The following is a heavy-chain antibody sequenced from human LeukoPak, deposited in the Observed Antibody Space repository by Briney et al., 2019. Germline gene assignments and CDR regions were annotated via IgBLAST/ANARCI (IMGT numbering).Heavy chain of an antibody. CDR2: INKNGGDQ. Sequence: GGSLRLSCAASGFTFSTYWMTWVRQAPGKGLKWVANINKNGGDQYYGDSVKGRFTISRDNTKNSLYLQMNSLRAEDTAMYYCTTYYDSGPSKDWGQGTLVTVSS. J-gene: IGHJ4*02. CDR1: GFTFSTYW. D-gene: IGHD3-22*01. V-gene: IGHV3-7*05. CDR3: TTYYDSGPSKD.